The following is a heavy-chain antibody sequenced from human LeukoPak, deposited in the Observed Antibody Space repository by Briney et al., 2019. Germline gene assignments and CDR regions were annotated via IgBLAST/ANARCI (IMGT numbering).Heavy chain of an antibody. CDR3: ASGSGWSPGTFDY. CDR2: TYYRSKWYN. CDR1: GDNISSNNPA. V-gene: IGHV6-1*01. D-gene: IGHD6-19*01. Sequence: SQTLSLTCAISGDNISSNNPAWNWIRQSPSRGLEWLGRTYYRSKWYNDYAVSVKSRITINPDTSKNQFSLQLTSVTPEDTAVYYCASGSGWSPGTFDYWGQGTLVTVSS. J-gene: IGHJ4*02.